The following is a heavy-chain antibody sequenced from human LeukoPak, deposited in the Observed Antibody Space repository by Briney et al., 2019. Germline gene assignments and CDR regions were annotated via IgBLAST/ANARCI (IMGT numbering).Heavy chain of an antibody. D-gene: IGHD2-8*01. CDR3: ATGGRSGMAFDF. V-gene: IGHV3-53*01. CDR2: LYCCGNT. CDR1: GFMATSTY. Sequence: PGRSLTLSRSFSGFMATSTYMAWVPRSSGEGLQLISFLYCCGNTFYADSVRDRFSISRDNSKPSLYLEMSSLRVEDTAVYYCATGGRSGMAFDFWGQGTLVTVYS. J-gene: IGHJ4*02.